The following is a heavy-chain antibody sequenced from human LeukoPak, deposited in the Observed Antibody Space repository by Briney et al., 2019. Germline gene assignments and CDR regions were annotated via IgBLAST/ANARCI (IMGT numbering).Heavy chain of an antibody. CDR2: ISYDGSNK. CDR3: ARDLYYYDSSGYFPPNYYYGMDV. V-gene: IGHV3-30-3*01. D-gene: IGHD3-22*01. J-gene: IGHJ6*02. Sequence: SGRSLRLSCAASGFTFSSYAMHWVRQAPGKGLEWVAVISYDGSNKYYADSVKGRFTISRDNSKNTLYLQMNSLRAEDTAVYYCARDLYYYDSSGYFPPNYYYGMDVWGQGTTVTVSS. CDR1: GFTFSSYA.